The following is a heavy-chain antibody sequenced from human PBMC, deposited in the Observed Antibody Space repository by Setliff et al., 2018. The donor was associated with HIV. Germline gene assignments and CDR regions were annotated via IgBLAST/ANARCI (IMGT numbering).Heavy chain of an antibody. J-gene: IGHJ4*02. CDR3: AKDHSSSWYYFDY. V-gene: IGHV3-30*02. CDR1: GFTFSTYG. D-gene: IGHD6-13*01. Sequence: GESLKISCAASGFTFSTYGMQWVRQAPGKGLEWVAFIRYDGSNKYYADSVKGRFTISRDNSKNTLYLQMNSLRAEDTAVYYCAKDHSSSWYYFDYWGQGTLVTVSS. CDR2: IRYDGSNK.